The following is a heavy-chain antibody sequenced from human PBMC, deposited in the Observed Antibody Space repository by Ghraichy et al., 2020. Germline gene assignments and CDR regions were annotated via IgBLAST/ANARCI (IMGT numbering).Heavy chain of an antibody. V-gene: IGHV3-30*18. J-gene: IGHJ5*02. CDR1: GFSFSTYG. CDR3: AKGLSGNWLDP. CDR2: ISNDGRNE. Sequence: GGSLRLSCAASGFSFSTYGIHWARQAPGKGLEWVAVISNDGRNEYYGDSVKGRFSISRDNSKNTVWLQMNSLRADDTAVYYCAKGLSGNWLDPWGQGTLVTVSS.